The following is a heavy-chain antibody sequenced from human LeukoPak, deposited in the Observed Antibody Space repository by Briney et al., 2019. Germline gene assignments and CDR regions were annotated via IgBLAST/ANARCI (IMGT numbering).Heavy chain of an antibody. Sequence: SQTLSLTCTVSGGSIGSGSYYWSWIRQPAGKGLEWIGRIYTSGSTNYNPSLKSRVTISVDTSKNQFSLKLSSVTAADTAVYYCARDYYDSSGYYHYYYYYYMDVWGKGTTVTISS. J-gene: IGHJ6*03. CDR2: IYTSGST. V-gene: IGHV4-61*02. CDR3: ARDYYDSSGYYHYYYYYYMDV. D-gene: IGHD3-22*01. CDR1: GGSIGSGSYY.